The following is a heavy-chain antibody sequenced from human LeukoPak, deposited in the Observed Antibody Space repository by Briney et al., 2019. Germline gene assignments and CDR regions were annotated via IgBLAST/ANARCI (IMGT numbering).Heavy chain of an antibody. CDR1: GCTFSSHS. CDR3: ARGVAAPWAFDI. D-gene: IGHD2-15*01. V-gene: IGHV3-48*01. CDR2: ITSGSTTI. Sequence: AGGSLRLSCAASGCTFSSHSMNWVRQAPGKGLEWVSYITSGSTTIYYADSVKGRFTISRDNAKNSLYLQMSSLRAEDTAVYHCARGVAAPWAFDIWGQGTVVTVSS. J-gene: IGHJ3*02.